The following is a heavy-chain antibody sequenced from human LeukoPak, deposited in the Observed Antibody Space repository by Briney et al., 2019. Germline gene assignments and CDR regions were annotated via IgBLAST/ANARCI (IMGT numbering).Heavy chain of an antibody. J-gene: IGHJ2*01. D-gene: IGHD1-7*01. CDR3: ARAGGGPTTLYWYFDL. Sequence: GGSLRLSCAASGFTFSDYYMSWIRQAPGKGLEWVSYISSSGSTIYYADSVEGRFTISRDNAKNTLYLQMNSLRTEDTAVYYCARAGGGPTTLYWYFDLWGRGTLVTVSS. CDR1: GFTFSDYY. CDR2: ISSSGSTI. V-gene: IGHV3-11*04.